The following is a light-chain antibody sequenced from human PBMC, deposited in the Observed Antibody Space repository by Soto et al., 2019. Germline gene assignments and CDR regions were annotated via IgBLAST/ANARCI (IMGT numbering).Light chain of an antibody. CDR3: SAFTSRRALVV. CDR1: SSDVGGYNY. V-gene: IGLV2-14*01. J-gene: IGLJ2*01. Sequence: QSVLTQPASVSGAPGQWVTISCTGTSSDVGGYNYVSWYQQLPGTAPKLLIYGVSNRPSGVSNRFSGSKSGNPASLTISGVQGWDEGYYYRSAFTSRRALVVFGGGTKLTVL. CDR2: GVS.